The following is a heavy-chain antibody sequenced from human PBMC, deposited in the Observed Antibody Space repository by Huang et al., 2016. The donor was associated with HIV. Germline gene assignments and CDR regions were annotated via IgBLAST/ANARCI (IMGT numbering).Heavy chain of an antibody. Sequence: QLQLQESGPGLVKPSETLSLTCTVSGGSIRSDNYYWGWIRQPPGTGLEWIGSIYYSGSPDYNPSLKRRVTITGDTSKNHFSLRMRSVTAADTAVYYCARLPGSITMIRGVITDPYWGQGTLVTVSS. CDR1: GGSIRSDNYY. CDR3: ARLPGSITMIRGVITDPY. D-gene: IGHD3-10*01. CDR2: IYYSGSP. J-gene: IGHJ4*02. V-gene: IGHV4-39*02.